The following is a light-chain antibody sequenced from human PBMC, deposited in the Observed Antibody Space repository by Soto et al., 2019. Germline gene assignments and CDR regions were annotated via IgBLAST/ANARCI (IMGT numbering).Light chain of an antibody. J-gene: IGKJ1*01. CDR3: QQATSFPRT. CDR1: HDIANY. CDR2: ATS. Sequence: IQLTQSPSFLSASVGDRVTITCRASHDIANYLAWYQQKPGKAPKFLIYATSTFQSGLPSRFSGSGSGTEFTLTISSLQPEDFATYYCQQATSFPRTFGQGTKV. V-gene: IGKV1-9*01.